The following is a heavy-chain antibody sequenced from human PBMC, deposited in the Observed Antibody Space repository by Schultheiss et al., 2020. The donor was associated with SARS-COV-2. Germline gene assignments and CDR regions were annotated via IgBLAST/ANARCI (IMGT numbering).Heavy chain of an antibody. CDR2: INWNGGST. Sequence: GGSLRLSCAASGFTFSDYYMSWIRQAPGKGLEWVSGINWNGGSTGYADSVKGRFTISRDNAKNSLYLQMNSLRAEDTALYYCARLDYGDYEIDYWGQGTLVTVSS. D-gene: IGHD4-17*01. J-gene: IGHJ4*02. V-gene: IGHV3-20*04. CDR3: ARLDYGDYEIDY. CDR1: GFTFSDYY.